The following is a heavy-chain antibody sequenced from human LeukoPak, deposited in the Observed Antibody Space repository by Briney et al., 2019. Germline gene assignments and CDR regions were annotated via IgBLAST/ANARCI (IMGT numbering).Heavy chain of an antibody. Sequence: WASVKVSCTASGGTFSSYAISWVRQAPGQGLEWMGGIIPIFGTANYAQKFQGRVTITADESTSTAYMELSSLRSEDTAVYYCARSLVAATHYYFDYWGQGTLVTVSS. CDR3: ARSLVAATHYYFDY. CDR2: IIPIFGTA. CDR1: GGTFSSYA. D-gene: IGHD2-15*01. J-gene: IGHJ4*02. V-gene: IGHV1-69*13.